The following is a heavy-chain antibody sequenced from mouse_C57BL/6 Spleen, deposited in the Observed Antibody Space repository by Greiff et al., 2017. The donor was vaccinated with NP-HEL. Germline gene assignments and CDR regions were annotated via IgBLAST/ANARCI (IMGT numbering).Heavy chain of an antibody. CDR3: ARRELGRDYAMDY. D-gene: IGHD4-1*01. V-gene: IGHV5-17*01. Sequence: EVQVVESGGGLVKPGGSLKLSCAASGFTFSDYGMHWVRQAPEKGLEWVAYISSGSSTIYYADTVKGRFTISRDNAKNTLFLQMTSLRSEDTAMYYCARRELGRDYAMDYWGQGTSVTVSS. J-gene: IGHJ4*01. CDR1: GFTFSDYG. CDR2: ISSGSSTI.